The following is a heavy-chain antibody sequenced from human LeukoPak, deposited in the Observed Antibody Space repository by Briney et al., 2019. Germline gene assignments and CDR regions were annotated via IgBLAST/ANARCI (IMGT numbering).Heavy chain of an antibody. CDR2: FDPEDGET. J-gene: IGHJ6*03. V-gene: IGHV1-24*01. CDR3: ATCKTPDYYYYMDV. Sequence: ASVKVSCKVSGYTLTELSMHWVRQAPGKGLEWMGGFDPEDGETIYAQKFQGRVTMTEDTSTDTAYMELSSLRSEDTAAYYCATCKTPDYYYYMDVWGKGTTVTVSS. D-gene: IGHD2/OR15-2a*01. CDR1: GYTLTELS.